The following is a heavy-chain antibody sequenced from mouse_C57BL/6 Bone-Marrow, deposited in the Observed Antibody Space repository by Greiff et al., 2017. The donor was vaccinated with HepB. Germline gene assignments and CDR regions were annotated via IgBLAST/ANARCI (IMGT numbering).Heavy chain of an antibody. Sequence: PVAASVEGLLTPLGSLTLSCAASGFTFSSYAMSWVRQTPEKRLEWVATISDGGSYTYYPDNVKGRFTISRDNAKNNLYLQMSHLKSEDTAMYYCARDVRLRDYAMDYWGQGTSVTVSS. J-gene: IGHJ4*01. D-gene: IGHD2-4*01. CDR2: ISDGGSYT. CDR1: GFTFSSYA. V-gene: IGHV5-4*01. CDR3: ARDVRLRDYAMDY.